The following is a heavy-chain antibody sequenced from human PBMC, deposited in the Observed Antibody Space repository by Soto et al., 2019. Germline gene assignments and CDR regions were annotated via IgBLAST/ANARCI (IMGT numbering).Heavy chain of an antibody. J-gene: IGHJ6*02. D-gene: IGHD4-17*01. Sequence: VQLLESGGGLVQPGGSLRLSCAASGFTFSNYAMSWVRQAPGKGLEWVAVISYDGSNKYYADSVKGRFTISRDNSKNTLYLQMNSLRAEDTAVYYCAKDLATVVTWGMDVWGQGTTVTVSS. V-gene: IGHV3-30*18. CDR1: GFTFSNYA. CDR2: ISYDGSNK. CDR3: AKDLATVVTWGMDV.